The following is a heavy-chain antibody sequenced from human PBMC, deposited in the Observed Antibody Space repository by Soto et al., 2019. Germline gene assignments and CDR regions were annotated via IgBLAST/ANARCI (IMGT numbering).Heavy chain of an antibody. Sequence: GWSLRLSCTASRFTFSNYEMNLVRQAPGKGLEWVSYISATGSTIFYADSVKGRFTISRDNAKTSLYLQMNGLRADDTAVYYCARSFCGGDCYSLDSWGEGTLVTVSS. J-gene: IGHJ4*02. CDR2: ISATGSTI. CDR3: ARSFCGGDCYSLDS. V-gene: IGHV3-48*03. CDR1: RFTFSNYE. D-gene: IGHD2-21*02.